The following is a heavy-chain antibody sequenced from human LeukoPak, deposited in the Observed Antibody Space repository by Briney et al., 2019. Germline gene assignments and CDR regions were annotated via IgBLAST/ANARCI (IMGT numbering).Heavy chain of an antibody. CDR2: INDGGGTT. CDR1: GFTFTTYA. V-gene: IGHV3-23*01. D-gene: IGHD3-9*01. Sequence: PGGSLRLSCAASGFTFTTYAMNWVRQAPGKGLEWVSTINDGGGTTYYADSVKGRFTISRDNSKNTLYLQMSNLRAEDTALYYCTNQPILAGTIDYWGPGTLVTVSS. CDR3: TNQPILAGTIDY. J-gene: IGHJ4*02.